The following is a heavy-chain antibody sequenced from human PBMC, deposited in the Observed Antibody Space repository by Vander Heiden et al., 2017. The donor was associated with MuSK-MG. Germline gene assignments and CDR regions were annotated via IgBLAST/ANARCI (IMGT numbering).Heavy chain of an antibody. V-gene: IGHV3-11*01. CDR1: GFTFSAYY. CDR3: ARRDWLPTPYYGMDV. Sequence: QVQLVESGGGLVKPGGSLRLSWAASGFTFSAYYMSWIRQAPGKGLEWVSYIISIGSTIYYADSVKGRFTISRDNAKNSLYLQMNSLRAEDTAVYYCARRDWLPTPYYGMDVWGQGTTVTVSS. J-gene: IGHJ6*02. D-gene: IGHD3-9*01. CDR2: IISIGSTI.